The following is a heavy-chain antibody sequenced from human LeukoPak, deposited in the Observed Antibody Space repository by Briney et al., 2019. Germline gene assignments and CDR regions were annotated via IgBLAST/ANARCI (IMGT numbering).Heavy chain of an antibody. CDR1: GYTFTTYG. V-gene: IGHV1-18*01. CDR2: ISAYNGNT. CDR3: ARDNSVRDEAWWFNP. J-gene: IGHJ5*02. Sequence: ASVKVSCKASGYTFTTYGISWVRQAPGQGLEWMGWISAYNGNTNYAQKLQGRVTMTTDTSTSTAYMELRSLRSDDTAVYYCARDNSVRDEAWWFNPWGQGTLVTVSS. D-gene: IGHD5-24*01.